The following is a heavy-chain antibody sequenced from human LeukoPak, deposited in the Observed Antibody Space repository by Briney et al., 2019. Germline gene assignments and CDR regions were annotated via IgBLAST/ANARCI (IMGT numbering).Heavy chain of an antibody. CDR2: IYPGDSDT. CDR1: GYSFTSFL. J-gene: IGHJ4*02. CDR3: ARRGSLFSSSWYVDY. V-gene: IGHV5-51*01. Sequence: GESLKISCKGSGYSFTSFLIGWVRQMPGKGLEWMGIIYPGDSDTRYSPSFQGQVTISADKSINTAYLQWNSLKASDTAIYYCARRGSLFSSSWYVDYWGQGTLVTVSS. D-gene: IGHD6-19*01.